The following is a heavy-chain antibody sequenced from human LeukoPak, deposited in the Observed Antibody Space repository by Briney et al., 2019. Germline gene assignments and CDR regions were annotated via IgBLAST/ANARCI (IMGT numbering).Heavy chain of an antibody. V-gene: IGHV1-69*05. CDR1: GGTFSSYA. D-gene: IGHD6-13*01. J-gene: IGHJ4*02. CDR2: IITNFGTA. CDR3: ARDYDKSSSYLY. Sequence: SVKVSCKASGGTFSSYAISWVRQAPGQGLEWMGGIITNFGTANYAQKFQGRVTITTAESTSKAYMELSSLRTEDPAVYYSARDYDKSSSYLYWGQGTLVTVSS.